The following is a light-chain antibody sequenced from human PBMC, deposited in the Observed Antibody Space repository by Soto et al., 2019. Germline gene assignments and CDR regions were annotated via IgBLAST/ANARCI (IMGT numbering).Light chain of an antibody. CDR1: QTISSW. J-gene: IGKJ1*01. Sequence: DIQMTQSPSTLAGSLGYRVSITCRASQTISSWLAWYQQKTGKAPKILIYKASTLTSGVPSRFRGSGSGTECTLTISSLQPDDFATYYCQHYNSYSEAFGQGTKVDIK. CDR2: KAS. V-gene: IGKV1-5*03. CDR3: QHYNSYSEA.